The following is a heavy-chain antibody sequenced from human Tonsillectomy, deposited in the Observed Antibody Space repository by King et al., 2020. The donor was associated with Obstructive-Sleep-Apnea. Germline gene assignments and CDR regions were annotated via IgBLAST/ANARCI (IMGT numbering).Heavy chain of an antibody. CDR3: ARDLSTAGMDV. V-gene: IGHV1-2*02. Sequence: QLVQSGAEVKKPGASVKVSCKASGYTFTAYYMHWVRQAPGQGLEWMGWINPNSGGTNYEQKFQGRVTMTRDTSISTAYMELSRLRSDDTAMYYCARDLSTAGMDVWGQGTTSPSP. CDR1: GYTFTAYY. J-gene: IGHJ6*02. CDR2: INPNSGGT.